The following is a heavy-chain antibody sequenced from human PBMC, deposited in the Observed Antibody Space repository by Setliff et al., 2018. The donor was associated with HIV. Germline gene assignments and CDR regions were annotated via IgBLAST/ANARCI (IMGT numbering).Heavy chain of an antibody. CDR2: IFPGDSKM. D-gene: IGHD2-21*02. Sequence: GESLKISCQGSGYSFTSYWIAWVRQKPGKGLEWMGIIFPGDSKMHSSPSFQGRVTLSVDKSISTAYLQWSRLQTSDSGMYYCARGVAALTASFDYWGQGSLVTVSS. V-gene: IGHV5-51*01. CDR3: ARGVAALTASFDY. J-gene: IGHJ4*02. CDR1: GYSFTSYW.